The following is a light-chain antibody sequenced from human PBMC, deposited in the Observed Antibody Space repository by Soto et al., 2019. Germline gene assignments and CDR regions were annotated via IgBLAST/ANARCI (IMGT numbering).Light chain of an antibody. Sequence: DIQLTQSPSFLSASVGDRVTITCRASQGINRFLAWYQQKPGKAPKLLIYAASTLQSGVPSRFSGSGSGTEFTLTISSLQPEDFATYYCLLDFSYFWAFGQGTKVEVK. J-gene: IGKJ1*01. CDR1: QGINRF. V-gene: IGKV1-9*01. CDR2: AAS. CDR3: LLDFSYFWA.